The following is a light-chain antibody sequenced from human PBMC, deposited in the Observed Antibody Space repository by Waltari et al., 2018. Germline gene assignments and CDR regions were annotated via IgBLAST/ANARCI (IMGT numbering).Light chain of an antibody. CDR1: DGISSS. V-gene: IGKV1-9*01. J-gene: IGKJ4*01. Sequence: DIQLTQSPSFLSASVGDRVTITCRASDGISSSLAWFQQKPGRAPKLLIYAASTLPGGVPSRFSGSGSGTEFTLTIINLQPEDFATYYCQQANSDPLTFGGGTKVEMK. CDR3: QQANSDPLT. CDR2: AAS.